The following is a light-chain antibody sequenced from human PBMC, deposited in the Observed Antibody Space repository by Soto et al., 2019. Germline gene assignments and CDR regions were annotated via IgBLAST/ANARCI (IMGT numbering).Light chain of an antibody. Sequence: EIVLTQSPGTLSLSPGERATLACRASQSVSSSFLAWYQQKPGQAPRLLIYGASTRATGIPDRFSGSGSGTDFTLTIRRLEPEDFAVYYCQQYDSSPWTFGQGNKVEIK. V-gene: IGKV3-20*01. CDR3: QQYDSSPWT. CDR2: GAS. CDR1: QSVSSSF. J-gene: IGKJ1*01.